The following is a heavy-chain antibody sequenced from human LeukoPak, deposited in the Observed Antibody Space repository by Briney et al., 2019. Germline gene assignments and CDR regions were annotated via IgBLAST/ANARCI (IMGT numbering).Heavy chain of an antibody. D-gene: IGHD3-10*01. V-gene: IGHV3-15*01. CDR1: GFTFSNAW. J-gene: IGHJ6*03. CDR3: TTEGRFGDFYYYYYYMDV. CDR2: IKSKTDGGTT. Sequence: GGSLRLSCAASGFTFSNAWMSWVRQAPGKGLEWVGRIKSKTDGGTTDYAAPVKGRFTISRDDSKNTLYLQMNSLKTEDTAVYYCTTEGRFGDFYYYYYYMDVWGKGTTVTVSS.